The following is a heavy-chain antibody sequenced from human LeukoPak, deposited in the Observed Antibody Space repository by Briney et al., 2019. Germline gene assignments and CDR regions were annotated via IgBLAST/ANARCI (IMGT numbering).Heavy chain of an antibody. CDR2: INPNSGGT. D-gene: IGHD3-22*01. V-gene: IGHV1-2*02. CDR3: SRVDSTGYYRGRGPIDY. Sequence: ASVKVSCKTSGYTFTGYYIYWVRQAPGHGLECMGWINPNSGGTNYPQKFQGRVTMTRDTSISTAYMDLTRLRSDDTAVYYCSRVDSTGYYRGRGPIDYWGQGTLVTVSS. J-gene: IGHJ4*02. CDR1: GYTFTGYY.